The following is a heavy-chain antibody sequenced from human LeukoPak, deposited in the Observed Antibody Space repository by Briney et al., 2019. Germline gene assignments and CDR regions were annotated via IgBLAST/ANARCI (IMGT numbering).Heavy chain of an antibody. J-gene: IGHJ4*02. CDR3: ARGRLVNDFWSGYYRDYFDY. CDR1: GGSISSYY. V-gene: IGHV4-59*08. CDR2: IYYSGST. D-gene: IGHD3-3*01. Sequence: SETLSLTCTVSGGSISSYYWSWIRQPPGKGLEWIGYIYYSGSTNYNPSLKSRVTISVDTSKNQFSLKLSSVTAADTAVYYCARGRLVNDFWSGYYRDYFDYWGQGTLVTVSS.